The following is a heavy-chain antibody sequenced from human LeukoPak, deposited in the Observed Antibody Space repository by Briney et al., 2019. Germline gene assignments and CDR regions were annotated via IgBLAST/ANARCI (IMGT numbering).Heavy chain of an antibody. CDR3: TRGWSSAGVFDT. Sequence: PSETLSLTCAVYGGSFSGYYWSWIRQPPGKGLEWIGEINHSGSTNYNPSLKSRVTVSMDSSKNQFSLEMKSVTAADTAVYYCTRGWSSAGVFDTWGQGTVVTVSS. D-gene: IGHD6-19*01. J-gene: IGHJ3*02. CDR1: GGSFSGYY. V-gene: IGHV4-34*03. CDR2: INHSGST.